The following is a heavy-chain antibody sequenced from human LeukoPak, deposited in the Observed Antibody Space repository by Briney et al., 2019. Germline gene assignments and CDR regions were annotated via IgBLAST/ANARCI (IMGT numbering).Heavy chain of an antibody. CDR1: GFTFGNYW. D-gene: IGHD1-26*01. CDR2: IDSDANIT. Sequence: GGSLRLSCVVSGFTFGNYWMHWVRQAPGKGLAWVSRIDSDANITNYADSVKGRFTISRDNARNTLYLEMKSLRAEDTAVYYCARSGNSHFDYWGQGTLVTVSS. CDR3: ARSGNSHFDY. J-gene: IGHJ4*02. V-gene: IGHV3-74*01.